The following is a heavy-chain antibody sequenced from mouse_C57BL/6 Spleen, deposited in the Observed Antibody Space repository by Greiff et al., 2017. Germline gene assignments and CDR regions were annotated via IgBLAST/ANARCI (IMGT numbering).Heavy chain of an antibody. CDR3: ARAHYGNYVGFAY. Sequence: QVQLQQPGAELVRPGTSVKLSCKASGYTFTSYWMHWVKQRPGQGLEWIGVIDPSDSYTNYNQKFKGKATLTVDTSSSTAYMQLSSLTSEDSAVYYCARAHYGNYVGFAYWGQGTLVTVSA. V-gene: IGHV1-59*01. D-gene: IGHD2-1*01. J-gene: IGHJ3*01. CDR2: IDPSDSYT. CDR1: GYTFTSYW.